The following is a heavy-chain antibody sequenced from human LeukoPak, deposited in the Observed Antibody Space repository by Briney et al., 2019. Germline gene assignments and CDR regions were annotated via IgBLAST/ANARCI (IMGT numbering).Heavy chain of an antibody. D-gene: IGHD1-7*01. CDR2: INRDGSST. CDR1: GFTFSSYW. CDR3: TRGTTGGFD. V-gene: IGHV3-74*01. Sequence: PGGSLRLSCAASGFTFSSYWMHWVRQAPGKGLVWVSRINRDGSSTSYADSVRGRITISRDNARNTLSLQMNSLRAEDTAVYYCTRGTTGGFDWGQGTLATVSS. J-gene: IGHJ4*02.